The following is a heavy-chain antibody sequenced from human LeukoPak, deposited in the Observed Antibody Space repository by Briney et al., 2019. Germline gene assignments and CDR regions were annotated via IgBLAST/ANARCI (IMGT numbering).Heavy chain of an antibody. J-gene: IGHJ5*02. CDR1: GYPFTTYE. V-gene: IGHV1-8*01. CDR3: ARGPRNDP. D-gene: IGHD1-14*01. CDR2: VHPNTGNT. Sequence: ASVKASCKTSGYPFTTYEINWVRQAAGQGLEWMGWVHPNTGNTAYAQRFQGRVTMTRDTSISTANMELSSLTSNDTAVYFCARGPRNDPWGQGTLVTVSS.